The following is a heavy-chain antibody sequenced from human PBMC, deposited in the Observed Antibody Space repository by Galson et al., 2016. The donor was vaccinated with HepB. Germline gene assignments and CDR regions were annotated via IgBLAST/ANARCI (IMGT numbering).Heavy chain of an antibody. CDR2: VFYSGST. V-gene: IGHV4-39*01. J-gene: IGHJ5*02. CDR3: ARNATILVGDTAQTVKKYNWFDP. D-gene: IGHD3-22*01. CDR1: GGSISSNTDY. Sequence: SETLSLTCSVSGGSISSNTDYWGWIRQTPGKGLEWMASVFYSGSTHYNPSLKSRVTISVDTSKNQFSLKLSSVTAADTAVYYCARNATILVGDTAQTVKKYNWFDPWGQGTLVTISS.